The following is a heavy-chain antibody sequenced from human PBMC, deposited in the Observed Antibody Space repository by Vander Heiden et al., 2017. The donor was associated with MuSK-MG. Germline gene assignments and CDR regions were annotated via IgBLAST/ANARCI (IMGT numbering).Heavy chain of an antibody. CDR1: GGTFSSYA. Sequence: QVQLVQSGAEVKKPGSSVKVFCKASGGTFSSYAISWVRQAPGQGLEWMGRILPILGIANYAQKFQGRGTITADKSTSTAYMELSSLRSEDTAVYYCARGYYYDTSGYYAFDAFDIWGQGTMVTVSS. J-gene: IGHJ3*02. CDR2: ILPILGIA. CDR3: ARGYYYDTSGYYAFDAFDI. V-gene: IGHV1-69*10. D-gene: IGHD3-22*01.